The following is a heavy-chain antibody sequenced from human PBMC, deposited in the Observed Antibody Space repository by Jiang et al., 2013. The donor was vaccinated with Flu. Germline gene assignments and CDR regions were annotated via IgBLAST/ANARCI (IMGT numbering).Heavy chain of an antibody. Sequence: SGAEVKKPGTSVKVSCKASGFTFTSSAMQWVRQARGQRLEWIGWIVVGSGNTNYAQKFQERVTITRDMSTSTAYMELSSLRSEDTAVYYCAADPYYYDSSGYYSMFWGQGTLVTVSS. V-gene: IGHV1-58*02. CDR1: GFTFTSSA. J-gene: IGHJ4*02. D-gene: IGHD3-22*01. CDR3: AADPYYYDSSGYYSMF. CDR2: IVVGSGNT.